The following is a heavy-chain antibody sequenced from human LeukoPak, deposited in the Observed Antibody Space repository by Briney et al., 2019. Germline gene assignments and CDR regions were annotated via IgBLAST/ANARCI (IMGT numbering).Heavy chain of an antibody. J-gene: IGHJ4*02. CDR1: GFSPRFYA. V-gene: IGHV3-23*01. CDR2: ISGTGGST. D-gene: IGHD3-22*01. Sequence: GGSLRLSCAASGFSPRFYAMSWVRQVPGKGLEWVSVISGTGGSTYFGDSVKGRFTISRDNSKNTVYLQMNSLRADDTAFYYCARQPEIDFYGSTAIFDYWGRGTLVTVSS. CDR3: ARQPEIDFYGSTAIFDY.